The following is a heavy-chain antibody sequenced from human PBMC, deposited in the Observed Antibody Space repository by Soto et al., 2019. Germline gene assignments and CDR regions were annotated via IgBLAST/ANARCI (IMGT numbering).Heavy chain of an antibody. V-gene: IGHV1-8*01. Sequence: ASVKVSCKASGYTFTSYDINWVRQATGQGLEWMGWMNPNSGNTGYAQKFQGRVTMTRNTSMSTAYMKLSSLRSEDTAVYYCARIPRIAAAGSFDYWGQGTLVTVSS. CDR3: ARIPRIAAAGSFDY. CDR1: GYTFTSYD. J-gene: IGHJ4*02. CDR2: MNPNSGNT. D-gene: IGHD6-13*01.